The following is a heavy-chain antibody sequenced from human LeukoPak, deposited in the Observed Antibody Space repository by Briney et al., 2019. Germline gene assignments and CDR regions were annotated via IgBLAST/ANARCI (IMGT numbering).Heavy chain of an antibody. CDR3: ARSSTSCYVYYYYYGMDV. J-gene: IGHJ6*02. CDR2: IIPIFGTA. V-gene: IGHV1-69*06. CDR1: GGTFSSYA. D-gene: IGHD2-2*01. Sequence: ASVKVSCKASGGTFSSYAISWVRQAPGQGLEWMGGIIPIFGTANYAQKFQGRVTITADKSTSTAYMELSSLRSEDTAVYYCARSSTSCYVYYYYYGMDVWGQGTLVTVSS.